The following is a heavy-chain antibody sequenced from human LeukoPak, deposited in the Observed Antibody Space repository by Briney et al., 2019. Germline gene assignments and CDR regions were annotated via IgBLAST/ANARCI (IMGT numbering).Heavy chain of an antibody. J-gene: IGHJ4*02. Sequence: PGGSLRLSCAASGFTFSSHEMNWVRQAPGKGLEWVSYISGSSSTIYYADPVKGRFTISRDNAKNSLYLQMNSLRAEDTGVYYCVISSGWKGGYYFDFWGQGTLVTVSA. CDR1: GFTFSSHE. D-gene: IGHD6-19*01. CDR2: ISGSSSTI. CDR3: VISSGWKGGYYFDF. V-gene: IGHV3-48*03.